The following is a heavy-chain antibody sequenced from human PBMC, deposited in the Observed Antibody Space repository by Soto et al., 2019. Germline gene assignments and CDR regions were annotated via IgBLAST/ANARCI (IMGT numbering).Heavy chain of an antibody. V-gene: IGHV1-18*01. D-gene: IGHD5-18*01. CDR3: ATTVERAMVWAFDI. Sequence: GASVKVSCKASGYTFTSYGISWVRQAPGQGLEWMGWISAYNGNTNYAQKLQGRVTMTTDTSTSTAYMELRRLKSDDTAVYYCATTVERAMVWAFDIWGQGTKVTVSS. CDR1: GYTFTSYG. J-gene: IGHJ3*02. CDR2: ISAYNGNT.